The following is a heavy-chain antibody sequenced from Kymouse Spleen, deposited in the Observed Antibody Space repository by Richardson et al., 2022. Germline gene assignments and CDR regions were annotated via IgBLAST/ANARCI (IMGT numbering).Heavy chain of an antibody. V-gene: IGHV3-15*01. J-gene: IGHJ4*02. D-gene: IGHD6-13*01. CDR3: TTGYSSSWQGFDY. CDR1: GFTFSNAW. CDR2: IKSKTDGGTT. Sequence: EVQLVESGGGLVKPGGSLRLSCAASGFTFSNAWMSWVRQAPGKGLEWVGRIKSKTDGGTTDYAAPVKGRFTISRDDSKNTLYLQMNSLKTEDTAVYYCTTGYSSSWQGFDYWGQGTLVTVSS.